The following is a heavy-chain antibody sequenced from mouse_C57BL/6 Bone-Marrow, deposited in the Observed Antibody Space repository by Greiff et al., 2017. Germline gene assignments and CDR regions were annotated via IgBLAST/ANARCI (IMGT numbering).Heavy chain of an antibody. CDR1: GYTFTSYW. CDR2: IYPGSGST. D-gene: IGHD1-1*01. V-gene: IGHV1-55*01. Sequence: VPLQQPGAELVKPGASVKMSCKASGYTFTSYWITWVKQRPGQGLEWIGDIYPGSGSTNYNEKFKSKATLTVDKSSSNAYMQLSSRTSDDSAVYYCARRDYYGSIDAMDYWGQGTSVTVSS. J-gene: IGHJ4*01. CDR3: ARRDYYGSIDAMDY.